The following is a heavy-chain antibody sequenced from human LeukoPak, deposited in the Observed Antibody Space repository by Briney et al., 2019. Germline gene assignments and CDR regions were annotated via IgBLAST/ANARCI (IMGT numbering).Heavy chain of an antibody. Sequence: GGSLRLSCAASGFPFSSHVLGWVRQAPGKGLEWIAYINHNGEAIYYPDFVKGRFIISRDNAKNSLFLQMNDLSDEDTAVYYCARDYDWAFAFWGQGTRVTVSS. CDR1: GFPFSSHV. J-gene: IGHJ4*02. D-gene: IGHD3-9*01. V-gene: IGHV3-48*02. CDR3: ARDYDWAFAF. CDR2: INHNGEAI.